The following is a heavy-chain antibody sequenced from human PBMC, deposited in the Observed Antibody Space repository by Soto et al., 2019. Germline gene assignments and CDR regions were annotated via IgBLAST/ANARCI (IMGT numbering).Heavy chain of an antibody. Sequence: PGGSLRLSCAVSGLTVSGKRYVAWVRQAPGKGLEWVSGFYDLDGTYYADSLKGRFTTSGDSSRTIVYLQMNGLRPEDTAVYYCATWNIKQHGYYGRGQGTPVSVYS. J-gene: IGHJ4*03. CDR3: ATWNIKQHGYYG. CDR2: FYDLDGT. CDR1: GLTVSGKRY. D-gene: IGHD3-16*01. V-gene: IGHV3-53*01.